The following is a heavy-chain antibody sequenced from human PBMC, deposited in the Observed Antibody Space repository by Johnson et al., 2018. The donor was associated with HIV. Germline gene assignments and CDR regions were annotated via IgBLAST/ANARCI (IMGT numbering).Heavy chain of an antibody. CDR2: ISSDGGSS. J-gene: IGHJ3*02. V-gene: IGHV3-64*01. CDR3: ARDGSQLADAFDI. D-gene: IGHD6-6*01. Sequence: EVQLVESGGGLVKPGGSLRLSCAASGFTFSSYAMHWVRQAPGKGLEYVSAISSDGGSSYSANSVKGRFTISRDNSKNTLFLQMGSLRAEDMAVYYCARDGSQLADAFDIWGQGTMVTVSS. CDR1: GFTFSSYA.